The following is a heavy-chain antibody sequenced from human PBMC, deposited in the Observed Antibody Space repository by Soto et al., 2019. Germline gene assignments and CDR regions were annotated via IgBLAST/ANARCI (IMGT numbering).Heavy chain of an antibody. Sequence: GGSLRLSCAASGFTFSSYAMSWVRQAPGKGLEWVSAISGSGGSTYYADSVKGRFTISRDNSKNTLYLQMNSLRAEDTAVYYCAKDGSILDYGDGYYFDYWGQGTLVTVSS. CDR2: ISGSGGST. D-gene: IGHD4-17*01. J-gene: IGHJ4*02. CDR1: GFTFSSYA. CDR3: AKDGSILDYGDGYYFDY. V-gene: IGHV3-23*01.